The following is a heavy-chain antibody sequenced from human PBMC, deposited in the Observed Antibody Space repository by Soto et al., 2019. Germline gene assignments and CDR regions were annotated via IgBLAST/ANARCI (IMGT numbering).Heavy chain of an antibody. V-gene: IGHV1-69*02. Sequence: QVQLVQSGAEVKKPGSSVKVSCKASGGTFNSYSVNWVRQAPGQGLEWMGRIIPMRGITNYAQKFQGKISITADKSANTAFMELSSLRSEDTAVYYCARGARYFDWLFNRGSLDYWGQGTLVTVSS. D-gene: IGHD3-9*01. CDR1: GGTFNSYS. J-gene: IGHJ4*02. CDR2: IIPMRGIT. CDR3: ARGARYFDWLFNRGSLDY.